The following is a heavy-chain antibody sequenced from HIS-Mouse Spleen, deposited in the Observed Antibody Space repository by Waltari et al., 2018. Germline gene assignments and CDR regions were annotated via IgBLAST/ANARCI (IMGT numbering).Heavy chain of an antibody. V-gene: IGHV3-9*01. D-gene: IGHD6-6*01. CDR2: ISWNSGSI. CDR3: VKDMRYSSSYFDY. Sequence: EVQLVESGGGLVQPGRSLRLSCAASGFPFADYAMPWVRQAPGKGLEWVSGISWNSGSIGYADSVKGRFTISRDNAKNSLYLQMNSLRAEDTALYYCVKDMRYSSSYFDYWGQGTLVTVSS. CDR1: GFPFADYA. J-gene: IGHJ4*02.